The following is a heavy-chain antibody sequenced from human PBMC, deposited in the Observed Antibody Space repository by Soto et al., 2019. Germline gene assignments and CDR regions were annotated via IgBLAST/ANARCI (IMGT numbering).Heavy chain of an antibody. J-gene: IGHJ4*02. CDR2: IWYDGSNK. V-gene: IGHV3-33*01. CDR1: GFTFSSYG. CDR3: ARDSVAARRVEYYFDY. D-gene: IGHD6-6*01. Sequence: PGGSLRLSCAASGFTFSSYGMHWVRQAPGKGLEWVAVIWYDGSNKYYADSVKGRFTISRDNSKNTLYLQMNSLRAEDTAVYYCARDSVAARRVEYYFDYWGQGTLVTVSS.